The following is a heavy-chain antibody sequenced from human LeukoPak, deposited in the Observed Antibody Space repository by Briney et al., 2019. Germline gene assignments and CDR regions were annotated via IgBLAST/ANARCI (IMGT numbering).Heavy chain of an antibody. CDR2: IYYSGST. D-gene: IGHD3-22*01. CDR3: ARGRYYYDSSGYYLGY. V-gene: IGHV4-39*07. J-gene: IGHJ4*02. Sequence: SETLSLTCTVSGGSINSSSYYWGWIRQPPGKGLEWIGSIYYSGSTYYNPSLRRRVTISVDTSKNQFSLKLSSVNAADTAVYYCARGRYYYDSSGYYLGYWGQGTLVTVSS. CDR1: GGSINSSSYY.